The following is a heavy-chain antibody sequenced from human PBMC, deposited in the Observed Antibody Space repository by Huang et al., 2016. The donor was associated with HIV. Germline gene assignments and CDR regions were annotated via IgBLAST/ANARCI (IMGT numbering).Heavy chain of an antibody. Sequence: QVQLVQSGAEVKKPGASGKVSCKASGYAFTSYYMHWVRQAPGQGLGWRGIINPMDGSRSYAQKFQCRVTTTRDTSTNTVFRELSSLRSEDTAVYYCARDRDFYDSSGYWGFNYFDYWGQGTLVTVSS. D-gene: IGHD3-22*01. CDR2: INPMDGSR. CDR3: ARDRDFYDSSGYWGFNYFDY. J-gene: IGHJ4*02. CDR1: GYAFTSYY. V-gene: IGHV1-46*01.